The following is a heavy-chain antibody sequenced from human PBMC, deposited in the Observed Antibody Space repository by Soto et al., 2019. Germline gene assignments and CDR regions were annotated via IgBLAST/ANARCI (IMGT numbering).Heavy chain of an antibody. J-gene: IGHJ6*02. CDR1: GGSFSGYY. Sequence: SETLSLTCAVYGGSFSGYYWSWIRQPPGKGLEWIGEINHSGSTNYNPSLKSRVTISVDTSKSQFSLKLSSVTAADTAVYYCARGKVGVVVAATLGYYYYGMDVWGQGTTVTVSS. CDR3: ARGKVGVVVAATLGYYYYGMDV. D-gene: IGHD2-15*01. CDR2: INHSGST. V-gene: IGHV4-34*01.